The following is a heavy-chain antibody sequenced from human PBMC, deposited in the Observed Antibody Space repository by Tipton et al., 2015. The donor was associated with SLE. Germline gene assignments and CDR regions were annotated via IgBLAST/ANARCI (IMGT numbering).Heavy chain of an antibody. CDR2: INHSGST. D-gene: IGHD6-13*01. V-gene: IGHV4-34*01. Sequence: TLSLTCAVYGGSFSGYYWSWIRQPPGKGLEWIGEINHSGSTNYNPSLKSRVTISVDTSKNQFSLKLSSVTAADTAVYYCARATAGEFDYWGQGTLVTVSS. CDR1: GGSFSGYY. CDR3: ARATAGEFDY. J-gene: IGHJ4*02.